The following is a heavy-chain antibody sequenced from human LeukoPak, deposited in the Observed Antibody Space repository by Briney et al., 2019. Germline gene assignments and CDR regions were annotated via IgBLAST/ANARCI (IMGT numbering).Heavy chain of an antibody. CDR1: GFTFSNAW. Sequence: GGSLRLSCAASGFTFSNAWMNWVRQAPGKGLEWVGRIKSKTDGGTTDYAAPVKGRFTISRDDSKNTLYLQMNSLKTEDTAVYYCTTGGSIEYEKTFDYGGRGTLVPVPP. J-gene: IGHJ4*02. D-gene: IGHD2/OR15-2a*01. CDR3: TTGGSIEYEKTFDY. V-gene: IGHV3-15*07. CDR2: IKSKTDGGTT.